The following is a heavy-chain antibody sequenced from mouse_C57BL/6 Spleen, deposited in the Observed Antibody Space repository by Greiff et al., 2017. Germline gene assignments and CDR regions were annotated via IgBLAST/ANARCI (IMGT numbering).Heavy chain of an antibody. CDR1: GYSITSGYY. V-gene: IGHV3-6*01. CDR2: ISYDGSH. D-gene: IGHD2-4*01. Sequence: DVKLQESGPGLVKPSQSLSLTCSVTGYSITSGYYWNWIRQFPGNKLEWMGYISYDGSHNYNPSLKNRISITRDTSKNQFFLKLNSVTTEDTATYYCALDYDYPGVPYYFDYWGQGTTLTVSS. CDR3: ALDYDYPGVPYYFDY. J-gene: IGHJ2*01.